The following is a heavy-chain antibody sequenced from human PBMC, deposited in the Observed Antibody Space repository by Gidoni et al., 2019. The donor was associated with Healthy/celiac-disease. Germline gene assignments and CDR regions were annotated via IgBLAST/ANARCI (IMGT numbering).Heavy chain of an antibody. J-gene: IGHJ5*02. D-gene: IGHD2-21*01. Sequence: QVQLQQWGAGLLKPSETLSLTCAVYGGSFSGYSWSWIRQPPGKGLEWIGEINHSGSTNYNPSLKSRVTISVDTSKNQFSLKLSSVTAADTAVYYCARTPSFPDGQPQGNNWFDPWGQGTLVTVSS. CDR3: ARTPSFPDGQPQGNNWFDP. V-gene: IGHV4-34*01. CDR1: GGSFSGYS. CDR2: INHSGST.